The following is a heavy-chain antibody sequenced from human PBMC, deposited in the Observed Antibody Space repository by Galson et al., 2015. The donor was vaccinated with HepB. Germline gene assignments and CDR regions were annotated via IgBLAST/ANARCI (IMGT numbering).Heavy chain of an antibody. CDR2: TSYRSEWYH. Sequence: CAISGDSVSGHSTAWNWIRQSPSRGLEWLGKTSYRSEWYHESAVSVRSRITFYPDTSKNQLSLQLKSVTPEDTAVYYCTRGILASGNDHWGQGTLVTVSS. CDR3: TRGILASGNDH. CDR1: GDSVSGHSTA. D-gene: IGHD6-13*01. J-gene: IGHJ5*02. V-gene: IGHV6-1*01.